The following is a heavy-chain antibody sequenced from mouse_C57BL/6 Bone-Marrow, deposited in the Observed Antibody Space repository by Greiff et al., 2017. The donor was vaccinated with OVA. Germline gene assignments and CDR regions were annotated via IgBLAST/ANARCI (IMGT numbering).Heavy chain of an antibody. CDR3: ARCATTVWGLDY. J-gene: IGHJ2*01. Sequence: QVQLQQPGAELVKPGASVKMSCKASGYTFTSYWITWVKQRPGQGLEWIGDIYPGSGSTNYNEKFKSKATLTVDTSSSTAYMQLSSLTSEDSAVYDCARCATTVWGLDYWGQGTTLTVSS. CDR2: IYPGSGST. D-gene: IGHD1-1*01. V-gene: IGHV1-55*01. CDR1: GYTFTSYW.